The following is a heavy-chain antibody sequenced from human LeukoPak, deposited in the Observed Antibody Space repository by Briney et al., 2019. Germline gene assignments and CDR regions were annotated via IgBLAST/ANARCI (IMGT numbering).Heavy chain of an antibody. V-gene: IGHV4-39*01. J-gene: IGHJ4*02. CDR2: IYYSGNT. CDR3: ARQTGSGLFILP. D-gene: IGHD3/OR15-3a*01. Sequence: SETLSLTCTVSGVSISSSNSYWGWIRQPPGKGLEWIGSIYYSGNTYYNASLKSQVSISIDTSKNQFSLRLTSVTAADTAVYYCARQTGSGLFILPGGQGTLDTVSS. CDR1: GVSISSSNSY.